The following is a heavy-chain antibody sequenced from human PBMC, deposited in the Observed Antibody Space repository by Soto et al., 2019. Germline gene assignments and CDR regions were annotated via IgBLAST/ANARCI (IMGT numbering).Heavy chain of an antibody. CDR1: GGSISSGGYS. Sequence: SETLSLTCAVSGGSISSGGYSWSWIRQPPGKGLEWIGYIYHSGSTYYNPSLKSRVTISVDTSKNQFSLKLSSVTAADTAVYYCARRYGMTTVNYFDYWGQGTLFTVSS. CDR3: ARRYGMTTVNYFDY. D-gene: IGHD4-17*01. V-gene: IGHV4-30-2*01. J-gene: IGHJ4*02. CDR2: IYHSGST.